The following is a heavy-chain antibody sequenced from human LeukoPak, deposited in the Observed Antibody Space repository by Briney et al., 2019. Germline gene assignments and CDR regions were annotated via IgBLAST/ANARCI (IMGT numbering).Heavy chain of an antibody. V-gene: IGHV1-3*01. J-gene: IGHJ3*02. CDR3: ATQAQILAAFDI. Sequence: ASVKVSCKASGYTFTSYAMHWVRQAPGQRLEWMGWINAGNGNTKYSQKFQGRVTITRDTSASTAYMELSSLRSEDTAVYYCATQAQILAAFDIWGQGTMVTVSS. CDR1: GYTFTSYA. CDR2: INAGNGNT. D-gene: IGHD3-3*02.